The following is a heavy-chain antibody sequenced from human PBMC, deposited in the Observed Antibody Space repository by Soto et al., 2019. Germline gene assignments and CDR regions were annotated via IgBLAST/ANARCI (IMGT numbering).Heavy chain of an antibody. D-gene: IGHD6-19*01. V-gene: IGHV3-74*01. CDR1: GFTFSSYW. J-gene: IGHJ4*02. Sequence: PGGSLRLSCAASGFTFSSYWMHWVRQAPGKGLVWVSRINSDGSSTSYADSVKGRFTISRDNAQNTLYLQMNSLRVEDTAVYYCARTGYTTGWNYFDYWGQGTLVTVSS. CDR2: INSDGSST. CDR3: ARTGYTTGWNYFDY.